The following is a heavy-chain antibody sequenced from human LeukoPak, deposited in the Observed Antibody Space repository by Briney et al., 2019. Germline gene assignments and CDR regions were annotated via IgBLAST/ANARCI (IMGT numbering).Heavy chain of an antibody. V-gene: IGHV4-59*12. D-gene: IGHD2-21*02. CDR1: GGSISGWY. CDR2: IYGSGNT. J-gene: IGHJ6*02. Sequence: SETLSLTCTVSGGSISGWYWSWIRQPPGKGLEWIGYIYGSGNTNYNPSLKSRVTMSIDTSKNQFSLKLSSVTAADTAVYYCARGVVTAHYGMDVWGQGTTVTVSS. CDR3: ARGVVTAHYGMDV.